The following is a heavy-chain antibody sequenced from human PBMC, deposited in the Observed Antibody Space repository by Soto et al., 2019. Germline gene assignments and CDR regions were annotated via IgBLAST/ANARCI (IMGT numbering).Heavy chain of an antibody. D-gene: IGHD5-12*01. J-gene: IGHJ4*02. Sequence: GGSLRLSCAASGFTFSSYAMSWVRQAPGKGLEWVSAISGSGGSTYYADSVKGRFTISRDNSKNTLYLQMNSLRAEDTAVYYCAKSYSWLRLGYLCDYWGQGTLVTVSS. V-gene: IGHV3-23*01. CDR3: AKSYSWLRLGYLCDY. CDR1: GFTFSSYA. CDR2: ISGSGGST.